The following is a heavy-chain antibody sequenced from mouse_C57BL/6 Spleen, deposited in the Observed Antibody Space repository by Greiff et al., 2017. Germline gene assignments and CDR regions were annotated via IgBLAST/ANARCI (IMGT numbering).Heavy chain of an antibody. V-gene: IGHV1-18*01. D-gene: IGHD1-1*01. CDR2: INPNNGGT. Sequence: EVQLQQSGPELVKPGASVKIPCKASGYTFTDYNMDWVKQSPGKSLEWIGDINPNNGGTIYNQKFKGKATLTVDKSSSTAYLELRRLTSEDTALFYCARRDYCGSKYYIDYWGQGTTLTVSS. J-gene: IGHJ2*01. CDR1: GYTFTDYN. CDR3: ARRDYCGSKYYIDY.